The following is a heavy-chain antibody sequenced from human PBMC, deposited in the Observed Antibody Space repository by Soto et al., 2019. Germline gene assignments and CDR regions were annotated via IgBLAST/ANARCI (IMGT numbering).Heavy chain of an antibody. CDR2: ISYDGSNK. D-gene: IGHD5-18*01. Sequence: QVQLVESGGGVVQPGRSLRLSCAASGFTFSSYAMHWVRQAPGKGLEWVAVISYDGSNKYYADPVKGRFTISRDNSXNXXYLQMNSLRAEETAVYYCARDPLWGTAMVLWYFDLWGRGTLVTVSS. CDR1: GFTFSSYA. CDR3: ARDPLWGTAMVLWYFDL. V-gene: IGHV3-30-3*01. J-gene: IGHJ2*01.